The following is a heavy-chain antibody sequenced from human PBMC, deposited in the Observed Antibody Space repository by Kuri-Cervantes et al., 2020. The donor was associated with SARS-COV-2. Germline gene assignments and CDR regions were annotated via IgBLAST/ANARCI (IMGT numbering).Heavy chain of an antibody. V-gene: IGHV1-18*01. CDR3: ARDGDYSNYGMYYFDY. CDR2: ISAYNGNT. J-gene: IGHJ4*02. Sequence: ASVKVSCKASGYTFTSYGISWVRQAPGQGLEWMGWISAYNGNTNFAQNLQGRVTMTTDTSSSTAYMELRSLGSDDTAVYYCARDGDYSNYGMYYFDYWGQGTLVTVSS. D-gene: IGHD4-11*01. CDR1: GYTFTSYG.